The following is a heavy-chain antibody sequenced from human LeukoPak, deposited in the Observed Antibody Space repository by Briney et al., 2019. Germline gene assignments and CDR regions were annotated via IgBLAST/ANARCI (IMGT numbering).Heavy chain of an antibody. V-gene: IGHV3-53*01. J-gene: IGHJ4*02. CDR2: IHSGGTT. CDR3: ARDSDSGYGPFAS. CDR1: GFTVSINY. Sequence: PGGSLRLSGAASGFTVSINYMSWVRQAPGKGLEWVSVIHSGGTTNYADSVQGRFTISRDNSKTTVYLHMNSLRAEDTAVYYCARDSDSGYGPFASWGQGTLVTVSS. D-gene: IGHD5-12*01.